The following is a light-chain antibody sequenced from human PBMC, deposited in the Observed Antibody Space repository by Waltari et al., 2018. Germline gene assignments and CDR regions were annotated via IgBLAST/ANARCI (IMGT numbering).Light chain of an antibody. CDR3: GSYSGTTTYV. CDR2: DVN. Sequence: QSALAQPASVSGSPGQSVTISCTGPGSDVGGYNYVSWYQQHPGKVPKVIIYDVNVRPSGISSRFSGSKSGNTASLTISGLQAEDEADYYCGSYSGTTTYVFGTGTYVTVL. CDR1: GSDVGGYNY. V-gene: IGLV2-14*03. J-gene: IGLJ1*01.